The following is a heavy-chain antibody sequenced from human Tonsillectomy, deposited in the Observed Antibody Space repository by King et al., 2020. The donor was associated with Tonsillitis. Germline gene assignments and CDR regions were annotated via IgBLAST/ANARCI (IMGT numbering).Heavy chain of an antibody. CDR1: GFSFGSYA. CDR3: AKDSGNNYYDMDV. J-gene: IGHJ6*02. Sequence: VQLVESVGGLVQPGGSLRLSCAASGFSFGSYAMSWVLQASGKGREWVSGISGRGGTINYADSVKGRLTISRDTSKNTLYLQMNSLRGEDTGVYYCAKDSGNNYYDMDVWGQGTTVTVSS. CDR2: ISGRGGTI. V-gene: IGHV3-23*04.